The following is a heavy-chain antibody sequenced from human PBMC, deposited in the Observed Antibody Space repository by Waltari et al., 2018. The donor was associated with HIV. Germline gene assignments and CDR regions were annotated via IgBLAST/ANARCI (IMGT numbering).Heavy chain of an antibody. CDR2: FSSSVCS. V-gene: IGHV4-39*01. CDR1: GGSISSSRHY. D-gene: IGHD3-16*02. CDR3: ARHLNHGHDYVWGSYRPFDY. Sequence: QLQLQESGPGLVKPSETLSLTCIVSGGSISSSRHYWGWIRQPPGKGLEWLATFSSSVCSVYHPSLKSRLTISVETSKNRFSLRLCSVTAADTAVYYCARHLNHGHDYVWGSYRPFDYWGQGTLVTVSS. J-gene: IGHJ4*02.